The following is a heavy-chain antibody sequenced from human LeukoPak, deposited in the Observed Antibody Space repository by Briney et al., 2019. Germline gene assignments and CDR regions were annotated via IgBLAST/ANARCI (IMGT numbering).Heavy chain of an antibody. D-gene: IGHD3-10*01. CDR1: GYTLSELS. Sequence: EASVKVSCKVSGYTLSELSMHWVRQAPGKGLEWMGGFDPEDEETVYAQQFQGRVTMTEDTSTDTAYMERSSLRSEDTAVYYCATNYYGSEFSFDYWGQGTLVTVSS. V-gene: IGHV1-24*01. CDR2: FDPEDEET. CDR3: ATNYYGSEFSFDY. J-gene: IGHJ4*02.